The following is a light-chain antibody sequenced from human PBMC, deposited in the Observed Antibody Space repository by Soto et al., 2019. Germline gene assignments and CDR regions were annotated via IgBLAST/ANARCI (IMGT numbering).Light chain of an antibody. CDR3: QQHRSYPYT. Sequence: DLQMTQSPSTLSASVGDRVTITCRASQSISSWLAWYQQKPGKAPKLLIYKASSLESGVPSRFSGSGSGTEFTLTISSLQPDDFATYYCQQHRSYPYTFGQGTKLEIK. V-gene: IGKV1-5*03. CDR2: KAS. J-gene: IGKJ2*01. CDR1: QSISSW.